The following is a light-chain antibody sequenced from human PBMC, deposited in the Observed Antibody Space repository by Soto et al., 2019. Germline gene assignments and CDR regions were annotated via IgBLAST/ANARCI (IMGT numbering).Light chain of an antibody. CDR1: QNILTF. CDR2: TAS. CDR3: QQSYSTPHT. V-gene: IGKV1-39*01. J-gene: IGKJ2*01. Sequence: DIQVTQSPSSLSPSIGDTVTITCRASQNILTFLNWYQHKPGKAPKLLIYTASSLQSAVPSRFSGSGSGTDFTLTITSLQPEDFATYYCQQSYSTPHTFGQGTRLEIK.